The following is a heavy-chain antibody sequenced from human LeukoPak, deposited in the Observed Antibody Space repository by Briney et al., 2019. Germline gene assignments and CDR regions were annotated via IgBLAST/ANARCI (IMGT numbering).Heavy chain of an antibody. CDR3: ASALGGQGGH. V-gene: IGHV3-74*03. J-gene: IGHJ4*02. D-gene: IGHD1-26*01. Sequence: GGSLRLSCAASGFTFSHYWMHWVRQAPGKGLVWVSLIKNDGSSTTYADSVKGRFTISRDNAKHTLFLQMNSLRVDDTAIYYCASALGGQGGHWGQGTLVTVSS. CDR2: IKNDGSST. CDR1: GFTFSHYW.